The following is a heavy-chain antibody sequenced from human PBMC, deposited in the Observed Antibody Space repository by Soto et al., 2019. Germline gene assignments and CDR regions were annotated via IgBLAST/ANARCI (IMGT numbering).Heavy chain of an antibody. J-gene: IGHJ3*02. V-gene: IGHV4-4*02. D-gene: IGHD6-19*01. CDR2: IYHSGST. CDR3: ASDVGGWSSGWYRQEI. Sequence: QVQLQESGPGLVKPSGTLSLTCAVSGGSISSSNWWSWVRQPPGKGLEWIGEIYHSGSTNYNPSLKTRVTISVDKSKNQFSLKLSSVTAADTAVYYVASDVGGWSSGWYRQEIWGQGTMVTVSS. CDR1: GGSISSSNW.